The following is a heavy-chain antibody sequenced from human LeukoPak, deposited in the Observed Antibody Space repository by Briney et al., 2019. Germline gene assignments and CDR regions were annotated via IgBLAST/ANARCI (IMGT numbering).Heavy chain of an antibody. D-gene: IGHD4-17*01. CDR3: AKDGYVYSCYDDYGDRYFDY. V-gene: IGHV3-30*18. Sequence: GGSLRLSCAASGFTFSSYGMHWVRQAPGKGLEWVAVISYDGSNKYYADSVKGRFTISRDNSKNTLYLKMNSLRAEDTAVYYCAKDGYVYSCYDDYGDRYFDYWGQGTLVTVSS. CDR1: GFTFSSYG. CDR2: ISYDGSNK. J-gene: IGHJ4*02.